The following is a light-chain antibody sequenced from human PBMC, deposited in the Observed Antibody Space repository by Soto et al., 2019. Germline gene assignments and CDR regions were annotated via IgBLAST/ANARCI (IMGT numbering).Light chain of an antibody. V-gene: IGKV3-20*01. CDR1: QSVSSSY. CDR3: QQYGSSPRLFT. Sequence: EIVLTQSPGTLSLSPGERATLSCRASQSVSSSYLAWYQQKPGQDPRLLIYGASSRATGIPDRFSGSGSGTDFTLTISRLEPEDFAVYYCQQYGSSPRLFTFGPGTKVDIK. CDR2: GAS. J-gene: IGKJ3*01.